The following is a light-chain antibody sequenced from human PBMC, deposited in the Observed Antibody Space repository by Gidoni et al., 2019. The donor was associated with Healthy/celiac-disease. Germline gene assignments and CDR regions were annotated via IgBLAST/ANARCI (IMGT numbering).Light chain of an antibody. CDR1: QSVLYISNNKNY. J-gene: IGKJ2*01. V-gene: IGKV4-1*01. Sequence: IVMTHSPDSLAVSLGERATINCKSIQSVLYISNNKNYLAWYQQKPGQPPKLLIYWASTRESGVPDRFSGSGSGTDFTLTISSLQAEDVAVYYCQQYYSTPYTFGQGTKLEIK. CDR2: WAS. CDR3: QQYYSTPYT.